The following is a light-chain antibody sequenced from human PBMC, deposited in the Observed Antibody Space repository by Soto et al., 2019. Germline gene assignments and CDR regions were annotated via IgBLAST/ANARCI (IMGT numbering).Light chain of an antibody. Sequence: SYELTQPPSVSGSPGQTSSITCSGDKLGDKYACWYQQKPGQSPVLVIYQDSKRPSGIPERFSCSNSGNTATLTISGTQAMDEAVYYCQAWDSSTVVFRGGTTLTVL. CDR2: QDS. CDR3: QAWDSSTVV. CDR1: KLGDKY. J-gene: IGLJ2*01. V-gene: IGLV3-1*01.